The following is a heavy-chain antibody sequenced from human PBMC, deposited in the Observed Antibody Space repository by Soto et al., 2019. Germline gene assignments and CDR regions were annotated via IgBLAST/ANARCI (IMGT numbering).Heavy chain of an antibody. Sequence: PGGSLRLSCTASGFTFSSHAMTWVRQAPGKGLEWVSGLSDSGDSIYYADTVKGRFTIYRDNSMNTLYLQMNTLRVEDTAVYYCAKVSSSWYAGLFDLWGQGTLVTVSS. J-gene: IGHJ4*02. CDR1: GFTFSSHA. D-gene: IGHD6-13*01. CDR2: LSDSGDSI. CDR3: AKVSSSWYAGLFDL. V-gene: IGHV3-23*01.